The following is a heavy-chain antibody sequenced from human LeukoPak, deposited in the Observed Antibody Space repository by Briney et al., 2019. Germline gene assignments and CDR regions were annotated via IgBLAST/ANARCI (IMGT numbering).Heavy chain of an antibody. Sequence: GGSLRLSCAASGFTFSNYAMSWVRQAPGKGLEWVSAINEDGGSTYYVESVKGRFTISRDNSKNTLYLQMNSLRAEDTAVYYCAKGHYYDSSGAFDYWGQGTLVTVSS. D-gene: IGHD3-22*01. CDR2: INEDGGST. J-gene: IGHJ4*02. CDR3: AKGHYYDSSGAFDY. CDR1: GFTFSNYA. V-gene: IGHV3-23*01.